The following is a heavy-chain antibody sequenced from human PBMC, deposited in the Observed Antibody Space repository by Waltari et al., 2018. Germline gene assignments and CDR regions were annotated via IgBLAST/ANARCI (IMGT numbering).Heavy chain of an antibody. CDR2: IKQDGSEK. CDR3: ARNLIYGSGNY. CDR1: GFTFSRYW. J-gene: IGHJ4*02. Sequence: EVQLVESGGGLVQPGGSLRLSCAASGFTFSRYWMSWVRQAPGKGLEWVANIKQDGSEKYYVDSVKGRFTISRDNAKNSLYLQMNSLRAEDTAVYYCARNLIYGSGNYWGQGTLVTVSS. D-gene: IGHD3-10*01. V-gene: IGHV3-7*01.